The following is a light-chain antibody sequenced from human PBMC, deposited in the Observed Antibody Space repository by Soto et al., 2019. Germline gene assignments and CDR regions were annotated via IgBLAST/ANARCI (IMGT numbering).Light chain of an antibody. CDR3: HQRKRWRRT. V-gene: IGKV3-11*01. CDR1: QTVSSK. CDR2: DTS. Sequence: EIVLTQSPATLSSSPGERATLSCRASQTVSSKLAWYQHKPGQAPRLLIYDTSNRATGIPARFSGSGSGTDFTLTISSLEPEDFAVYYFHQRKRWRRTFGKGTKVNI. J-gene: IGKJ1*01.